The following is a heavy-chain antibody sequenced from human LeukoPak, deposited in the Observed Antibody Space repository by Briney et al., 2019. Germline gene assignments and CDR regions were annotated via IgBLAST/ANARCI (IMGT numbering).Heavy chain of an antibody. Sequence: SETLTLTCTVSGGSISSYYLSWIRQPPGKGLEWIGYIYYSGGTNYNPSLKSRVTISVDKSKNQFSLKLSSVTAADTAVYYCARALDYGGPDAFDIWGQGTMVTVSS. J-gene: IGHJ3*02. D-gene: IGHD4-17*01. CDR3: ARALDYGGPDAFDI. V-gene: IGHV4-59*01. CDR1: GGSISSYY. CDR2: IYYSGGT.